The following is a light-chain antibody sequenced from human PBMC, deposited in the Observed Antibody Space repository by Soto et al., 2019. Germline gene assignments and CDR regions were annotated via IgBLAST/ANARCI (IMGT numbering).Light chain of an antibody. Sequence: QSVLTQPAAVSGSPGQSITVSCTGTSSDVGGYDYVSWYQQHPGKAPKLMIYDVSNRPSGVSSRFSGSKSGNMASLTISGLQAEDEADYYCSSSTGSTTPAHVFGSGTKVTVL. CDR3: SSSTGSTTPAHV. V-gene: IGLV2-14*03. CDR2: DVS. CDR1: SSDVGGYDY. J-gene: IGLJ1*01.